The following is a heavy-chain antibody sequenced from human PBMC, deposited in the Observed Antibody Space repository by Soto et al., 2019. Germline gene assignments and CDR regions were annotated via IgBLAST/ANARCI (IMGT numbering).Heavy chain of an antibody. Sequence: QMQLVQSRAEVKKPGSSVRVSCKASGGTFGNFGISWVRQAPGQGLEWMGGTIPIFDTPHYAEKFRDRVTISSDATSTAYLELTSLTSEDTATYYCARDREDGSRTKYNWFDSWGQGTLVTVSS. CDR1: GGTFGNFG. D-gene: IGHD3-10*01. V-gene: IGHV1-69*01. J-gene: IGHJ5*01. CDR3: ARDREDGSRTKYNWFDS. CDR2: TIPIFDTP.